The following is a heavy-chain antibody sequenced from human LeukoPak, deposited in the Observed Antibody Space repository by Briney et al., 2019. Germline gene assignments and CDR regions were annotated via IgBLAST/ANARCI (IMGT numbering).Heavy chain of an antibody. CDR3: ARGLNLRWLQMTFDY. CDR1: GGSISNYY. Sequence: PSETLSLTCTVSGGSISNYYWTWIRQPPGKGLEWIGYISYSGSTKDNPSLKSRVTISIDTSKNQFSLKLSSVTAADTAVYYCARGLNLRWLQMTFDYWGQGTLVTVSS. D-gene: IGHD5-24*01. V-gene: IGHV4-59*01. CDR2: ISYSGST. J-gene: IGHJ4*02.